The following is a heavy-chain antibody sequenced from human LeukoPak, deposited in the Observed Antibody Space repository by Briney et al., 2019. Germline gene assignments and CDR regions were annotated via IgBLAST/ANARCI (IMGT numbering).Heavy chain of an antibody. CDR3: ARARSSYYFDY. CDR2: IYYTEST. J-gene: IGHJ4*02. Sequence: SETLSLTCTVSGGSIGNYYWSWIRQPPGKGLEWIGYIYYTESTHYNPSLKSRVTMLVDTSKNQFSLKLRSVTAADTAVYYCARARSSYYFDYWGQGTLVTVSS. D-gene: IGHD2-15*01. V-gene: IGHV4-59*08. CDR1: GGSIGNYY.